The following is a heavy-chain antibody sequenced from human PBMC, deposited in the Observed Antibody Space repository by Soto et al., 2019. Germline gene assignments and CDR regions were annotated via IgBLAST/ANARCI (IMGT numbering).Heavy chain of an antibody. CDR1: GFTFSSYA. V-gene: IGHV3-23*01. J-gene: IGHJ4*02. CDR3: AKDHRITYYYGSGSYYFDY. Sequence: VQLLESGGGLVQPGGSLRLSCAASGFTFSSYAMSWVHQAPGKGLEWVSAISGSGGSTYYADSVKGRFTISRDNSKNTLYLQMNSLRAEDTAVYYCAKDHRITYYYGSGSYYFDYWGQGTLVTVSS. D-gene: IGHD3-10*01. CDR2: ISGSGGST.